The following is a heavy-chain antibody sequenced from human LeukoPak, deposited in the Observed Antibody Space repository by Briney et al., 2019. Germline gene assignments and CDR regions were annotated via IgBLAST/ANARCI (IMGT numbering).Heavy chain of an antibody. Sequence: ASVTVSCKASGYTFSDYGITWVRQAPGQGVEWMGWIGAYNDNTNYAQKFQGRVTLTTDTSTSTAYMELRSLTSDDTALYYCARAGAAVTMFFDFWGQGTLVTVSS. J-gene: IGHJ4*02. V-gene: IGHV1-18*01. CDR2: IGAYNDNT. D-gene: IGHD4-17*01. CDR1: GYTFSDYG. CDR3: ARAGAAVTMFFDF.